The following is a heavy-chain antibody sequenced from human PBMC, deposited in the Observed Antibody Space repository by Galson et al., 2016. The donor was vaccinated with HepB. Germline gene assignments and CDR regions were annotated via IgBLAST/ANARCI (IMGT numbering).Heavy chain of an antibody. CDR1: GFTVSRSY. CDR3: APFIAVAAFNY. V-gene: IGHV3-66*01. Sequence: SLRLSCAASGFTVSRSYISWVRQAPGEGLEWVSVIYSDGSTYYADSVKGRFTISRDNSKNTLFLQMNSLRAEDTAVYYCAPFIAVAAFNYLGQGTLVTVSS. D-gene: IGHD6-19*01. J-gene: IGHJ4*02. CDR2: IYSDGST.